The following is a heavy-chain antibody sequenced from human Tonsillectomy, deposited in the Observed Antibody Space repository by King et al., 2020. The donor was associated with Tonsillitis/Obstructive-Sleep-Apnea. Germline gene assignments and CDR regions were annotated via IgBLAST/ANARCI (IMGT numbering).Heavy chain of an antibody. CDR3: ARDDSSSSGYYFYYYLDD. J-gene: IGHJ6*03. V-gene: IGHV3-74*01. CDR1: GFTFSSHW. CDR2: INNDGTST. Sequence: VQLVESGGGLVQPGGSLRLSCAASGFTFSSHWMHWVRQAPGKGLVWVSRINNDGTSTSYADSVKGRFTISRDNAKNTLYLQMNSLTAEDTAVYYCARDDSSSSGYYFYYYLDDWGKGTTVTVSS. D-gene: IGHD6-6*01.